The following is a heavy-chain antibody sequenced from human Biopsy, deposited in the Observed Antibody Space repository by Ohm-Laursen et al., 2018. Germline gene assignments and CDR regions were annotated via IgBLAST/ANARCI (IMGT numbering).Heavy chain of an antibody. Sequence: SLRLSCSASGFTFSTYWMNWVRQAPGKGLEWVANIKRDGSQSNHADSVKGRFTISRDNAKNSLYPRMNSLRVEGTAVYYCARPKSRRALDVWGQGTMVTVSS. J-gene: IGHJ3*01. D-gene: IGHD2-2*01. V-gene: IGHV3-7*01. CDR1: GFTFSTYW. CDR2: IKRDGSQS. CDR3: ARPKSRRALDV.